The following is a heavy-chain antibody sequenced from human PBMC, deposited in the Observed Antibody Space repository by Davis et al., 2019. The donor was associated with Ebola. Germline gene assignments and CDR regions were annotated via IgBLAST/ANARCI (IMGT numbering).Heavy chain of an antibody. J-gene: IGHJ3*02. CDR2: IRYDGSNK. V-gene: IGHV3-30*02. CDR1: GFTFSSYG. D-gene: IGHD5-24*01. Sequence: GESLKISCAASGFTFSSYGMHWVRQAPGKGLEWVAFIRYDGSNKYYADSVKGRFTISRDNSKNTLYLQMNSLRAEDTAVYYCARASQRWLQLTSVAAFDIWGQGTMVTVSS. CDR3: ARASQRWLQLTSVAAFDI.